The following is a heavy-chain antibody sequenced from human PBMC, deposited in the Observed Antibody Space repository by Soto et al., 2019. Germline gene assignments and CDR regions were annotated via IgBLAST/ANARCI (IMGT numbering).Heavy chain of an antibody. CDR2: IIPLFGTP. CDR3: ARDRDDYGSGNYYNRIDF. D-gene: IGHD3-10*01. CDR1: GGIFSTCA. V-gene: IGHV1-69*01. Sequence: QVPLVQSGAEVKKPGSSVKVSCKASGGIFSTCAISWLRQAPGQGLEWMGGIIPLFGTPNYAQRFQGRVTITADESTSTAYMELSRLRSEDTAVYYCARDRDDYGSGNYYNRIDFWGQGTLVTVSS. J-gene: IGHJ4*02.